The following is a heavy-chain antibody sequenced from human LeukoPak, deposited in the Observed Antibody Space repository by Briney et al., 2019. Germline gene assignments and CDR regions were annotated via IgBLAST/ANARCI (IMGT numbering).Heavy chain of an antibody. CDR2: ISGSGGST. J-gene: IGHJ4*02. D-gene: IGHD5-18*01. CDR3: ASPDQGYSFGYGY. V-gene: IGHV3-23*01. Sequence: GGSLRLSCAASGFTFSSYAMSWVRQAPGKGLEWVSAISGSGGSTYYADSVQGRFTISRDNSKNTLYLQMNSLRAEDTAVYYCASPDQGYSFGYGYWGQGTLVTVSS. CDR1: GFTFSSYA.